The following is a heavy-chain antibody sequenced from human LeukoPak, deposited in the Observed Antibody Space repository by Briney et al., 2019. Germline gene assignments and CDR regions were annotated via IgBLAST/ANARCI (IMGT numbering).Heavy chain of an antibody. V-gene: IGHV3-30*18. CDR2: ISYDGSTK. CDR1: GFTFSSYG. J-gene: IGHJ3*02. Sequence: GGSLRLSCAASGFTFSSYGMHWVRQAPGKGLEWVAVISYDGSTKYYADSVRGRFTISRDNSKNTLYLQMNSLRAEDTAVYYCAEDFGELLYGDSFDIWGQGTMVTVSS. D-gene: IGHD3-10*01. CDR3: AEDFGELLYGDSFDI.